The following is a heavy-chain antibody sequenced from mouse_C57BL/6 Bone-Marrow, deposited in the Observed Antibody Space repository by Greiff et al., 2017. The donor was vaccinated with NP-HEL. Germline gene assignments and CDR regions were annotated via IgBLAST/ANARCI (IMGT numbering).Heavy chain of an antibody. CDR2: IYPGDGDT. V-gene: IGHV1-82*01. J-gene: IGHJ1*03. CDR1: GYAFSSSW. CDR3: ARCYGRRAWYFDV. Sequence: VQLQQSGPELVKPGASVKISCKASGYAFSSSWMNWVKQRPGKGLEWIGRIYPGDGDTNYNGKFKGKATLTADKSSSTAYMQLSSLTSEDSAVYFCARCYGRRAWYFDVWGTGTTVTVSS. D-gene: IGHD1-1*01.